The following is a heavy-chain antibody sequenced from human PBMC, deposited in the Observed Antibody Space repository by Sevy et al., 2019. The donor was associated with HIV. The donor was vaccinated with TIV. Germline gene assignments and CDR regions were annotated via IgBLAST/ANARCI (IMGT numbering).Heavy chain of an antibody. V-gene: IGHV3-74*01. Sequence: GGTLRLSCAASGFTFTNYWMHWVRQAPGKGLVWVSYVDNDGSGTNYADSVKGRFTISRDNAKNTVYLQMNSQRAEDTAVYYCTRAMYGIDYWGQGTLVTVSS. CDR1: GFTFTNYW. CDR2: VDNDGSGT. CDR3: TRAMYGIDY. D-gene: IGHD2-8*01. J-gene: IGHJ4*02.